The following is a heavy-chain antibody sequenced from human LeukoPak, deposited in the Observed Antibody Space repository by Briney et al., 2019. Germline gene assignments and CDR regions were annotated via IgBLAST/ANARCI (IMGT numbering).Heavy chain of an antibody. CDR2: IIPNXGGT. D-gene: IGHD3-16*01. Sequence: EASVKVSCKASGXXXTXXXXXXXXXXXXXXXXXXAXIIPNXGGTXYAXKFQXRXTMTRGTSIRTAYMELSRLRSDDTAVYXCARXRGTNYYGMXVWGQGTTVTVSS. CDR3: ARXRGTNYYGMXV. CDR1: GXXXTXXX. V-gene: IGHV1-2*02. J-gene: IGHJ6*02.